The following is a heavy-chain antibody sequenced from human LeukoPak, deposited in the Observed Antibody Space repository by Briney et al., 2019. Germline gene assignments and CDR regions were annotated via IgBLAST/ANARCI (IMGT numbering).Heavy chain of an antibody. J-gene: IGHJ6*02. V-gene: IGHV4-38-2*02. CDR3: ARAGFGESYCYYYGMDV. Sequence: SETLSLTCTVSGYSISSGYYWGWIRQPPGKGLEWIGSIYHSGSTYYNPSLKSRVTISVDTSKNQFSLKLSSVTAADTAVYYCARAGFGESYCYYYGMDVWGQGTTVTVSS. CDR2: IYHSGST. CDR1: GYSISSGYY. D-gene: IGHD3-10*01.